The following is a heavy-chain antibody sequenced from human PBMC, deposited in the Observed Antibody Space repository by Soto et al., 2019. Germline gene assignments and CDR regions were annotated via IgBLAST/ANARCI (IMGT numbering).Heavy chain of an antibody. V-gene: IGHV3-23*01. Sequence: GGSLRLSCAASGFTFSSYAMSWVRQAPGKGLEWVSAIGGSGGSTYYADSVKGRFTISRDNSKNTLYLQMNSLRAEDTAVYYCAKVRRNYDYVWGPFDYWGQGTLVTVSS. CDR1: GFTFSSYA. D-gene: IGHD3-16*01. CDR3: AKVRRNYDYVWGPFDY. J-gene: IGHJ4*02. CDR2: IGGSGGST.